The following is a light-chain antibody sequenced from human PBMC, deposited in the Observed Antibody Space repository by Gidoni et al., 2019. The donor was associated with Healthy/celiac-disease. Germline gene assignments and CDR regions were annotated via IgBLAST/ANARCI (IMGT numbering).Light chain of an antibody. CDR2: DAS. CDR3: QQRSNWPPGLT. CDR1: QSVSSS. Sequence: DIVLTQSPATMSLSPGERATLSCRASQSVSSSLAWYQQKPGQAPRLLIYDASNRATGIPARFSGSGSGTYFTLTISLLEPEDFSVFYCQQRSNWPPGLTFGGGTKVEIK. V-gene: IGKV3-11*01. J-gene: IGKJ4*01.